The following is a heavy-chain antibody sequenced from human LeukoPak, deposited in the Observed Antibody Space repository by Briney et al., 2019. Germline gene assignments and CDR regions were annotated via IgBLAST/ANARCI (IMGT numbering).Heavy chain of an antibody. CDR2: ISYDGSEK. V-gene: IGHV3-30-3*01. CDR1: GLTFSSYP. D-gene: IGHD1-26*01. Sequence: GGSLRLSCAASGLTFSSYPMHWVRQAPGKGLEWVAVISYDGSEKHYADSVKGRFTISRDNSKDTLYLQMNSLRAEDTAVYYCAKDKKRGEPGPFDYWGQGTLVTVSS. CDR3: AKDKKRGEPGPFDY. J-gene: IGHJ4*02.